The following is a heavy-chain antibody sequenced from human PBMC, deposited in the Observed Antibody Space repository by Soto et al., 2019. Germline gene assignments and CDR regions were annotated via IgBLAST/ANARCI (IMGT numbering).Heavy chain of an antibody. CDR2: MTPSGSSR. J-gene: IGHJ3*01. Sequence: GGSLRLSCAASGFTFSDHFMSWIRQAPGKGLEWISYMTPSGSSRSYADSVKGRFTTSRDNAKNSLYLQMNSLRGDDTAVYYCARELSGNSFTLDVWGQGTMVTVSS. CDR1: GFTFSDHF. D-gene: IGHD1-26*01. CDR3: ARELSGNSFTLDV. V-gene: IGHV3-11*01.